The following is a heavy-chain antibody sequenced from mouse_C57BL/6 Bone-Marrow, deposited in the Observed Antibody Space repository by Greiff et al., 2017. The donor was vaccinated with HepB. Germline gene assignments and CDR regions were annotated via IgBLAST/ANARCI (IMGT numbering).Heavy chain of an antibody. D-gene: IGHD2-4*01. CDR3: ARSGPSYYDYDVGY. CDR2: IYTSDSET. CDR1: GYTFTSYW. V-gene: IGHV1-61*01. J-gene: IGHJ2*01. Sequence: QVQLQQPGAELVRPGSSVKLSCKASGYTFTSYWMDWVKQRPGQGLEWIGNIYTSDSETHYNQKFKDKATLTVDKSSSTAYMQLSSLTSEDSAVYYCARSGPSYYDYDVGYWGQGTTLTVSS.